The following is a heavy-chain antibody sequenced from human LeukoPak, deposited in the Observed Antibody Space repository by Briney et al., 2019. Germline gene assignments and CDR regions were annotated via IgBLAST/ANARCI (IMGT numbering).Heavy chain of an antibody. V-gene: IGHV3-7*01. CDR3: ASGAVPPH. D-gene: IGHD3-16*01. Sequence: PGGSLRLSCAASEFAFSSHWMSWVRQAPGKGLEWVAFINTDGSEKYYVDSVKGRFTIFRDNAKNSLYLQLNSLRAEDTAVYYCASGAVPPHWGQGTLVTVSS. J-gene: IGHJ4*02. CDR1: EFAFSSHW. CDR2: INTDGSEK.